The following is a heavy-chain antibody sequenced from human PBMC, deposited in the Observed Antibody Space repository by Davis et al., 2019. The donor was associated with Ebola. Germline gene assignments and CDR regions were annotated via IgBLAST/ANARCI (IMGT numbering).Heavy chain of an antibody. D-gene: IGHD2-2*01. J-gene: IGHJ6*02. CDR2: IIPIFGTA. V-gene: IGHV1-69*06. CDR3: ARAIVVVPAATINGMDV. Sequence: SVKVSCKASGGTFSSYAISWVRQAPGQGLEWMGGIIPIFGTANYAEKFQGRVTITADKSTSTAYMELSSLRSEDTAVYYCARAIVVVPAATINGMDVWGQGTTVTVSS. CDR1: GGTFSSYA.